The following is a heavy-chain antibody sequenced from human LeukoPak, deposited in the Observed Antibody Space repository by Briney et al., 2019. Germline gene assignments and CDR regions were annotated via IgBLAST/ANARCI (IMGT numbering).Heavy chain of an antibody. D-gene: IGHD6-19*01. CDR1: GGSISSYY. CDR3: ARQGVAGSFDY. CDR2: IYYSGST. V-gene: IGHV4-59*08. J-gene: IGHJ4*02. Sequence: SETLSLTCTVSGGSISSYYWSWIRQPPGKGLEWIGYIYYSGSTNYNPSLKNRVTISVDTSKNQFSLKLRSVTAADTAVYYCARQGVAGSFDYWGQGTLVTVSS.